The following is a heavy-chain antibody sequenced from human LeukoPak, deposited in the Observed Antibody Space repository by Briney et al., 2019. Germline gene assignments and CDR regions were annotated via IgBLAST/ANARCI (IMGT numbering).Heavy chain of an antibody. CDR2: INTNTGSP. D-gene: IGHD2-15*01. CDR1: GYTFTSYG. CDR3: ARLRGPNCSGGSCYDY. J-gene: IGHJ4*02. Sequence: GASVKVSCKASGYTFTSYGINWVRQAPGQGLEWMGWINTNTGSPTYAQGFTGRFVFSLDTSVSTAYLQISSLKAEDTAVYYCARLRGPNCSGGSCYDYWGQGTLVTVSS. V-gene: IGHV7-4-1*02.